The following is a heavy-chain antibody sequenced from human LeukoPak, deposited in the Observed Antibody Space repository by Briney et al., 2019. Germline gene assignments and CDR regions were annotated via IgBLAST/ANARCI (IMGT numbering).Heavy chain of an antibody. Sequence: RPGGSLRLSCEASGFTFSSYAMSWVRQAPGKGLEWVSGINWNGGSTGYADSVKGRFTISRDNAKNSLYLQMNSLRAEDTALYYCARDGATAAFDIWGQGTMVTVSS. CDR2: INWNGGST. V-gene: IGHV3-20*04. CDR3: ARDGATAAFDI. J-gene: IGHJ3*02. CDR1: GFTFSSYA. D-gene: IGHD1-26*01.